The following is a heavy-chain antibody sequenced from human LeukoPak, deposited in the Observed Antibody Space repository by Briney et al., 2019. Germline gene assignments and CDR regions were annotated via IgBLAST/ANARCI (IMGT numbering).Heavy chain of an antibody. V-gene: IGHV3-74*01. CDR1: GFTFSSYW. CDR2: LDTDGSNT. Sequence: PGGSLRLSCAASGFTFSSYWMHWVRQAPGKGLVWVSRLDTDGSNTAYADSVKGRFTISRDNAKNTLYLQMNSLRAEDTAVYYCTRGGTTLDYWGQGTLVTVSS. D-gene: IGHD1-7*01. J-gene: IGHJ4*02. CDR3: TRGGTTLDY.